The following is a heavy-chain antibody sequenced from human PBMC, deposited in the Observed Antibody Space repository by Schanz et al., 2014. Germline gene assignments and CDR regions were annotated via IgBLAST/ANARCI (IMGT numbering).Heavy chain of an antibody. V-gene: IGHV3-30*03. J-gene: IGHJ5*02. CDR3: ASGGYCTNGVCNGGRNWFDP. D-gene: IGHD2-8*01. CDR1: GFNFSNYD. CDR2: ISYDGSTK. Sequence: QVQLVESGGGVVQPGGSLRLSCAASGFNFSNYDIHWVRQAPGKGLEWVAVISYDGSTKYYADSVKGRFTISRDNSKNTLYLQINSLRAEDTAVYYCASGGYCTNGVCNGGRNWFDPWGQGTLVTVSS.